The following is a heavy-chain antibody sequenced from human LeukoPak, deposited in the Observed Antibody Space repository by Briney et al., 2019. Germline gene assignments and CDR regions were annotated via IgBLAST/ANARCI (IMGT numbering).Heavy chain of an antibody. CDR3: ARAGVWYKY. CDR1: GFTFSSYR. Sequence: GGSLRLSCAASGFTFSSYRMNWVRQAPGKGLEWVSYISSSSSTIYYADSVKGRFTISRDNAKNSLYLQVNSLRAEDTAVYYCARAGVWYKYWGQGTLVTVSS. D-gene: IGHD1-14*01. J-gene: IGHJ4*02. CDR2: ISSSSSTI. V-gene: IGHV3-48*04.